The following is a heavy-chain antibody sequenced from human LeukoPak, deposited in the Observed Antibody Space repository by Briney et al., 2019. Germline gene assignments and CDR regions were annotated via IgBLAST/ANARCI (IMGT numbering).Heavy chain of an antibody. CDR3: ARDGYYYVDAFDI. V-gene: IGHV3-7*01. Sequence: GSLRLSCAASGFTFGSYWMSWVRQAPGKGLEWVANIKQDGSEKYYVDSAKGRFTISRDNAKNSLYLQMNSLRAEDTAVYYCARDGYYYVDAFDIWGQGTMVTVPS. CDR2: IKQDGSEK. D-gene: IGHD3-10*02. J-gene: IGHJ3*02. CDR1: GFTFGSYW.